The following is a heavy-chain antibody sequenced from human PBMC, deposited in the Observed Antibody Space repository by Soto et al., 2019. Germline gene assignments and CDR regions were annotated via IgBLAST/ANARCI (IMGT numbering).Heavy chain of an antibody. CDR2: IYWDDDK. J-gene: IGHJ4*02. D-gene: IGHD3-22*01. V-gene: IGHV2-5*02. Sequence: QIPLKESGPTLVKPTQTLTLTCTFSGFSRSTSGVGVGWIRQPPGKALEWLALIYWDDDKRYSPSLKSRLTITKDTSKKQVVLTMTNMDPVDTATYYFAHRRAVYYYDSSGYYPPDYWGQGTLVTVSS. CDR3: AHRRAVYYYDSSGYYPPDY. CDR1: GFSRSTSGVG.